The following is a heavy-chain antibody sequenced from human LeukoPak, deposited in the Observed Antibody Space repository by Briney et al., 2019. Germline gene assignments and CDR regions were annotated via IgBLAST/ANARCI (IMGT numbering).Heavy chain of an antibody. CDR3: ARAIRVYSSGWYDGYYFDY. J-gene: IGHJ4*02. CDR2: INAGNGNT. D-gene: IGHD6-19*01. V-gene: IGHV1-3*01. CDR1: GYTFTSYA. Sequence: ASVKVSCKASGYTFTSYAMQWVRQAPGQRLEWMGWINAGNGNTKYSQKFQGGVTITRDTSASTAYMELSSLRSEDTAVYYCARAIRVYSSGWYDGYYFDYWGQGTLVTVSS.